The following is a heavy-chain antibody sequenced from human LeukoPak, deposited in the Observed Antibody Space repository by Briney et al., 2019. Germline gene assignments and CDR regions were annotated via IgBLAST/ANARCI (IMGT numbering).Heavy chain of an antibody. J-gene: IGHJ5*02. CDR2: IVVGSGNT. CDR3: AASSYYDFWSVGRQASGFDP. V-gene: IGHV1-58*02. D-gene: IGHD3-3*01. Sequence: SVKVSCKASGFTFTSSAMQWVRQARGQRLEWIGWIVVGSGNTNYAQKFQERVTVTRDMSTSTAYMELSSLRSEDTAVYYCAASSYYDFWSVGRQASGFDPWGQGTLVTVSS. CDR1: GFTFTSSA.